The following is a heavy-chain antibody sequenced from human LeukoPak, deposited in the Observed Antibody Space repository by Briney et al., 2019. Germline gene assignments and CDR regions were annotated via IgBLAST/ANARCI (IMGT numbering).Heavy chain of an antibody. D-gene: IGHD3-22*01. V-gene: IGHV3-48*03. CDR1: GFTFSSYE. Sequence: PGGSLRFSCAASGFTFSSYERNWVRQAPGKGLVGVSYISSGGSTIYYADSVKGRFTISRDNAKNSLYLQMSSLRAEDTAVYSCARVGSGYYYDAFDIWGQGTMVTVSS. CDR3: ARVGSGYYYDAFDI. J-gene: IGHJ3*02. CDR2: ISSGGSTI.